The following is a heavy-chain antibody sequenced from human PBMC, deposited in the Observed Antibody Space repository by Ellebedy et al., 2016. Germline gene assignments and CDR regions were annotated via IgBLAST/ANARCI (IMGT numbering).Heavy chain of an antibody. CDR3: ARGGRGYLGYDPLYYMDV. CDR2: IYYSGST. V-gene: IGHV4-31*03. J-gene: IGHJ6*03. CDR1: GGSMSSEGYY. Sequence: SETLSLTXSVPGGSMSSEGYYWTWIRQHPEKGLEWIGYIYYSGSTSYNPSLNSRLTISVDTSNNLFSLRLNSVTAADTAVYYCARGGRGYLGYDPLYYMDVWGTGTTVTVSS. D-gene: IGHD5-12*01.